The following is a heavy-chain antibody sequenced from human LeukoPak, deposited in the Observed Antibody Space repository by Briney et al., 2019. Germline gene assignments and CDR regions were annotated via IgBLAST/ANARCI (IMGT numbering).Heavy chain of an antibody. CDR3: AMATYYDIFSRFDP. CDR1: GGSTNTGGYF. V-gene: IGHV4-61*08. CDR2: IHNSGST. D-gene: IGHD3-9*01. J-gene: IGHJ5*02. Sequence: SETLSLTCTVSGGSTNTGGYFWSWIRQPPGQGLEWVGYIHNSGSTNHNPSLESRVTMSVDTSKNQFSLKLSSVTAADTAVYYCAMATYYDIFSRFDPWGQGTLVTVSS.